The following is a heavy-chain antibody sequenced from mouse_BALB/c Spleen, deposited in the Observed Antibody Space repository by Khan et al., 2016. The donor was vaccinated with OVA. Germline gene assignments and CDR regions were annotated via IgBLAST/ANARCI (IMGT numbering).Heavy chain of an antibody. Sequence: QVQLKQSGPGLVAPSQNLSITCTVSGFSLTDYGVSWIRQPPGMGLEWLGVIWGGGTTYYNSALKSRLSISKDNSKSQVFLKMNSLQTDDTAIYYCAKGLWSHYFALDYGGQGASVTVSS. CDR2: IWGGGTT. CDR3: AKGLWSHYFALDY. J-gene: IGHJ4*01. D-gene: IGHD1-1*02. CDR1: GFSLTDYG. V-gene: IGHV2-6-5*01.